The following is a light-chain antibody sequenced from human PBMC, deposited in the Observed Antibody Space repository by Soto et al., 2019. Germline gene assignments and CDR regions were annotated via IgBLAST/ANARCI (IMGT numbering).Light chain of an antibody. CDR1: QSISSW. Sequence: DIQMTQSPSTLSASVGDRVTITCRASQSISSWLAWYQQKPGKAPKLLIYDASSLESGDPSRFSGSGSGTEFTLTISSLQPDDFATYYCQQYNSYLRTFGQGTKV. CDR3: QQYNSYLRT. CDR2: DAS. V-gene: IGKV1-5*01. J-gene: IGKJ1*01.